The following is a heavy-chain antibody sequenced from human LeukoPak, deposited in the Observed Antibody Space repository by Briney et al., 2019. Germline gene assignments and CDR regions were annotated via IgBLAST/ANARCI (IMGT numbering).Heavy chain of an antibody. CDR1: GFTFSSYA. J-gene: IGHJ5*02. Sequence: GGSLRLSCAASGFTFSSYAMSWVRQAPGKGLEWVSAITGSGGSTYYADSVKGRFTISRDNAKNSLYLQMNSLRAEDTAVYYCARETTVLHGFDPWGQGTLVTVSS. CDR2: ITGSGGST. D-gene: IGHD4-17*01. V-gene: IGHV3-23*01. CDR3: ARETTVLHGFDP.